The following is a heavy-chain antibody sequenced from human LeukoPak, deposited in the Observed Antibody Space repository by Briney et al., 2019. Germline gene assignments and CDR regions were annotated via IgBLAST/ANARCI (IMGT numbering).Heavy chain of an antibody. J-gene: IGHJ4*02. Sequence: GGSLRLSCAASGFTFSSYSMNWVRQAPGKGLEWVSSISSSSSYIYYADSVKGRFTISRDNAKNSLYLQMNSLRAEDTAVYYCARDKGWNYAEGIFSDYWGQGTLVTVSS. CDR3: ARDKGWNYAEGIFSDY. D-gene: IGHD1-7*01. CDR1: GFTFSSYS. V-gene: IGHV3-21*01. CDR2: ISSSSSYI.